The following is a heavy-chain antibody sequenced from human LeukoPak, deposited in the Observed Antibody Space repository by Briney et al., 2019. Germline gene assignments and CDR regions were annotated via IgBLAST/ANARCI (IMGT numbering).Heavy chain of an antibody. Sequence: SETLSLTCAVYGGSFGGYYWNWIRQPPGMGPEWIGEISHSGTTNYNPSLKSRVTISVDTSKNQFSLRLNSVTAADTAVYYCARASAYSTSSGVNLWGRGTLVTVSS. CDR3: ARASAYSTSSGVNL. V-gene: IGHV4-34*01. J-gene: IGHJ5*02. CDR1: GGSFGGYY. D-gene: IGHD6-6*01. CDR2: ISHSGTT.